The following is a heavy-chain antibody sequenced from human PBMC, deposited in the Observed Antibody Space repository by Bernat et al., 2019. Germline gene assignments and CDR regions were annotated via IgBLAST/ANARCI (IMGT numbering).Heavy chain of an antibody. D-gene: IGHD6-19*01. CDR1: GFTFSSYG. CDR3: ARGGGIGSGWYFDY. CDR2: IWYDGSNK. Sequence: QVQLVESGGGVVQPGRSLRLSCAASGFTFSSYGMHWVHQAPGKGLEWVAVIWYDGSNKYYADSVKGRFTISRDNSKNTLYLQMNSLRAEDTAVYYCARGGGIGSGWYFDYWGQGTLVTVSS. J-gene: IGHJ4*02. V-gene: IGHV3-33*01.